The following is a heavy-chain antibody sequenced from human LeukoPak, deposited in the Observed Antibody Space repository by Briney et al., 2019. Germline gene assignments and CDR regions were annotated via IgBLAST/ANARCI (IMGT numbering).Heavy chain of an antibody. CDR3: ARSSYSSSSSV. CDR1: GFTFSGFW. Sequence: GGSLRLSCAVSGFTFSGFWMSWSRQAPGKGLEWVASINSDGSEGYYADVVKGRFTISRGNAKNSLYLQINSLRAEDTAVYYCARSSYSSSSSVWGQGIMVTVSS. CDR2: INSDGSEG. V-gene: IGHV3-7*03. J-gene: IGHJ3*01. D-gene: IGHD6-6*01.